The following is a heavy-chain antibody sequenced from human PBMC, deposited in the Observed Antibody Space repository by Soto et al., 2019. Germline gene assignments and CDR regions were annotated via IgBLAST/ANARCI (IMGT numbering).Heavy chain of an antibody. CDR3: ASDSGYDRYLYYFDY. CDR2: ISSSSSTI. Sequence: EVQLEESGGGLVQPGGSLRLSCAASGFTFSSYSMNWVRQAPGKGLEWVSYISSSSSTIYYADSVKGRFTISRDNAKNSLYLQMNSLRDEDTAVYYCASDSGYDRYLYYFDYWGQGTLVTVSS. CDR1: GFTFSSYS. D-gene: IGHD5-12*01. V-gene: IGHV3-48*02. J-gene: IGHJ4*02.